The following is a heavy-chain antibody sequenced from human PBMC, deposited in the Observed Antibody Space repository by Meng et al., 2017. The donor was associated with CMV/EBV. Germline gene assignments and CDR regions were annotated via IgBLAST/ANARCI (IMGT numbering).Heavy chain of an antibody. CDR2: ISGSGGST. CDR1: GLTFGSYA. D-gene: IGHD4-11*01. V-gene: IGHV3-23*01. J-gene: IGHJ5*02. Sequence: GASLKISCAASGLTFGSYAMSWVRQAPGKGLEWVSAISGSGGSTYYADSVKGRFTISRDNSKNTLYLQMNSRRADDTAVYYCAKGRVPDYSMVASFDPWGQGTLVTVSS. CDR3: AKGRVPDYSMVASFDP.